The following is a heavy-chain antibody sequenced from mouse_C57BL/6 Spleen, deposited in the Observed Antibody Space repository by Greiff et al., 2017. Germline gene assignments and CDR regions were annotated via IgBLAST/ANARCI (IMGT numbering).Heavy chain of an antibody. V-gene: IGHV10-1*01. CDR3: VRHGNAMDY. J-gene: IGHJ4*01. CDR2: IRSKSNNYAT. CDR1: GFSFNTYA. D-gene: IGHD4-1*01. Sequence: EAGGGLVQPKGSLKLSCAASGFSFNTYAMNWVRQAPGKGLEWVARIRSKSNNYATYYADSVKDRFTISRDDSESMLYLQMNNLKTEDTAMYYCVRHGNAMDYWGQGTSVTVSS.